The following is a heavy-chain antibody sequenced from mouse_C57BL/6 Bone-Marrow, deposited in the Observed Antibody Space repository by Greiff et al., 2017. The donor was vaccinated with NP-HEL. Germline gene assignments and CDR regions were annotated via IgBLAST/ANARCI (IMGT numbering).Heavy chain of an antibody. J-gene: IGHJ3*01. Sequence: QVQLKQPGAELVKPGASVKLSCKASGYTFTSYWMHWVKQRPGRGLEWIGRIDPTSGGTKYNEKFKGKATLTVDKPSSTAYMQLSSLRSEDSGVYYCVRVGDYESWFAYGGKGTLVTVSA. CDR1: GYTFTSYW. CDR2: IDPTSGGT. CDR3: VRVGDYESWFAY. D-gene: IGHD2-4*01. V-gene: IGHV1-72*01.